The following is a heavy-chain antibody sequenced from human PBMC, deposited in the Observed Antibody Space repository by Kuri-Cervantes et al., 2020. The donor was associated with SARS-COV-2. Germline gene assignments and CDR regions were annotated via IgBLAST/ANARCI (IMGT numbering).Heavy chain of an antibody. D-gene: IGHD1-14*01. V-gene: IGHV4-34*01. Sequence: LETLSLTCAVYGGSFSGYYWSWIRQPPGKGLEWIGEINHSGSTNYNPSLKSRVTISVDTSKNQFSLKLSSVTAADTAVYYCARDPRYLARGGGFDYWGQGTLVTVSS. CDR2: INHSGST. CDR1: GGSFSGYY. CDR3: ARDPRYLARGGGFDY. J-gene: IGHJ4*02.